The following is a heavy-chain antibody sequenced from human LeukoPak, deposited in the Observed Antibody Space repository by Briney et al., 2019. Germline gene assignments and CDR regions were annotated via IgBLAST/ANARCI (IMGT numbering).Heavy chain of an antibody. V-gene: IGHV3-23*01. D-gene: IGHD3-10*01. CDR2: IRDKGDVT. Sequence: QPGGSLRLSCVGSGFIFHNYALTWVRQAPGKGLEWVSLIRDKGDVTYYADSVKGRFTISRDNSKNTVFLQMESLTVEDTAVYYSAKGRVLDYMDVWGKGTTVTVSS. J-gene: IGHJ6*03. CDR1: GFIFHNYA. CDR3: AKGRVLDYMDV.